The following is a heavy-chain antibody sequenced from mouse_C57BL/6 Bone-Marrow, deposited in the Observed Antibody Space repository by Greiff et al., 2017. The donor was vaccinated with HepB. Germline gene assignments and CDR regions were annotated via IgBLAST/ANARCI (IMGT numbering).Heavy chain of an antibody. CDR2: THPSDSDT. J-gene: IGHJ4*01. V-gene: IGHV1-74*01. Sequence: KPGQGLEWIGRTHPSDSDTNYNQKFKGKATLTVDKSSSTAYMQLSSLTSEDSAVYYCAIPFYGSSPYYAMDYWGQGTSVTVSS. D-gene: IGHD1-1*01. CDR3: AIPFYGSSPYYAMDY.